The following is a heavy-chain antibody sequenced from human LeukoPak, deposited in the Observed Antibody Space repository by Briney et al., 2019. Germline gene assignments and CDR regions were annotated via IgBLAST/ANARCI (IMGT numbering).Heavy chain of an antibody. Sequence: ASVKVSCKASGYTFTGYYIHWVRQAPGQGLEWMGWINPNSGGTNYAQKFQARVTMTRDTSISTAYMELSRVRSDDTAVYYCARDMWYSDYVPTYIDYWGQGTLVTVSS. V-gene: IGHV1-2*02. CDR2: INPNSGGT. J-gene: IGHJ4*02. CDR3: ARDMWYSDYVPTYIDY. CDR1: GYTFTGYY. D-gene: IGHD4-11*01.